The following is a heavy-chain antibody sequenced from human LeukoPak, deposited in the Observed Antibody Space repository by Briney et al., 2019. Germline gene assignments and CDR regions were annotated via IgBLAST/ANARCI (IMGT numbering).Heavy chain of an antibody. Sequence: ASVKVSCKASGYTFTSYDINWVRQATGQGLEWMGWMNPNSGNTGYAQKFQGRVTITRNTSISTAYMELSSLRSEDTAVYYCARARYCSGGSCYTRRPFDYWGQGTLVTVSS. CDR3: ARARYCSGGSCYTRRPFDY. D-gene: IGHD2-15*01. J-gene: IGHJ4*02. CDR1: GYTFTSYD. CDR2: MNPNSGNT. V-gene: IGHV1-8*03.